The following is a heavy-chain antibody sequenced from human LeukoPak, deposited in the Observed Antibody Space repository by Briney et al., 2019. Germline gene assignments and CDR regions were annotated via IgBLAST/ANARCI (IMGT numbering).Heavy chain of an antibody. CDR3: AKDQVVMSCSSTSCYLTDY. J-gene: IGHJ4*02. CDR1: GFTFSSYA. CDR2: ISGSGGST. V-gene: IGHV3-23*01. D-gene: IGHD2-2*01. Sequence: GGSLRLSCAASGFTFSSYAMSWVRQAPGKGLEWVSAISGSGGSTYYADSVKGRFTISRDNSKNTLYLQMNSLRAEDTAVYYCAKDQVVMSCSSTSCYLTDYWGQGTLVTVSS.